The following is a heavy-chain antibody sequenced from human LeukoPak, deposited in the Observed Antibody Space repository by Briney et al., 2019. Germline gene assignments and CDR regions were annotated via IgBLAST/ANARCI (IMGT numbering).Heavy chain of an antibody. CDR3: ARVYYDSSGDSAFDI. D-gene: IGHD3-22*01. CDR2: IYTSGST. Sequence: SQTLSLTCTVSGGSISSGSYYWSWIRQSAGKGLEWIGRIYTSGSTNYNPSLKSRVTISVDTSKNQFSLKLSSVTAADTAVYYCARVYYDSSGDSAFDIWGQGTMVTVSS. J-gene: IGHJ3*02. CDR1: GGSISSGSYY. V-gene: IGHV4-61*02.